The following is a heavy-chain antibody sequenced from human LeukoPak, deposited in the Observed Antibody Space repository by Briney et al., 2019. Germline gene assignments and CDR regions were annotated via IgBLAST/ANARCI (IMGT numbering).Heavy chain of an antibody. CDR1: GGSISSYY. CDR2: IYYSGST. J-gene: IGHJ4*02. D-gene: IGHD3-10*01. CDR3: ARGSYYYGSGDRFDY. V-gene: IGHV4-59*01. Sequence: SETLSLTCTVSGGSISSYYWSWIRQPPGKGLEWIGYIYYSGSTNYNPSLKCRVTISVDTSKNQFSLKLSSVTAADTAVYYCARGSYYYGSGDRFDYWGQGTLVTVSS.